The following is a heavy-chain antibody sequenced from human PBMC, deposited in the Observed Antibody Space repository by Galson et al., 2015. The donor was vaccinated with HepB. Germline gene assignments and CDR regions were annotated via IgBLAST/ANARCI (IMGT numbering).Heavy chain of an antibody. CDR1: GFTFSSYS. J-gene: IGHJ4*02. D-gene: IGHD1-26*01. Sequence: SLRLSCAASGFTFSSYSMNWVRQAPGKGLEWVSSISSSSSYIYYADSVKGRFTISRDNAKNSLYLQMNSLRAEDTAVYYCARDWGGGSYPGTIDYWGQGTLVTVSS. CDR3: ARDWGGGSYPGTIDY. V-gene: IGHV3-21*01. CDR2: ISSSSSYI.